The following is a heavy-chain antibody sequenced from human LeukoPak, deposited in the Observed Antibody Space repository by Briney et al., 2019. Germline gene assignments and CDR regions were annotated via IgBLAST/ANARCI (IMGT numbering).Heavy chain of an antibody. D-gene: IGHD4-23*01. Sequence: SETLSLTCTVSGGSISSYYWSWIRQPPGKGLEWIGYIYYSGSTNYNPSLKSRVTISVDTSKNQFSLKLSSVTAADTAVYYCARDATYGGNPYYYYYYMDVWGKGTTVTVSS. CDR2: IYYSGST. CDR3: ARDATYGGNPYYYYYYMDV. CDR1: GGSISSYY. J-gene: IGHJ6*03. V-gene: IGHV4-59*01.